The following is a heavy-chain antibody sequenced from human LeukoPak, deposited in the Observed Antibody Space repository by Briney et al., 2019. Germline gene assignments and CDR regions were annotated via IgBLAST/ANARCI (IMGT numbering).Heavy chain of an antibody. J-gene: IGHJ3*02. V-gene: IGHV5-51*01. D-gene: IGHD6-13*01. Sequence: GESLKISWKGSGYSFTSYWIGWVRQMPGKGLEWMGIIYPGDSDTRYSPSFQGQVTISADKSISTAYLQWSSLKASDTAMYYCARRSTFLAAADALDTWGQGTMVTVSS. CDR1: GYSFTSYW. CDR3: ARRSTFLAAADALDT. CDR2: IYPGDSDT.